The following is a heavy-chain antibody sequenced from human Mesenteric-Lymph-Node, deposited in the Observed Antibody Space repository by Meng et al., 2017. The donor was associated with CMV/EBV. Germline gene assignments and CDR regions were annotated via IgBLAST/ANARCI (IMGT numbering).Heavy chain of an antibody. CDR2: INHSGST. V-gene: IGHV4-34*01. J-gene: IGHJ6*02. CDR3: AGLVVPGDV. D-gene: IGHD2-2*01. CDR1: GGSFSDYY. Sequence: GSLRLSCAVYGGSFSDYYWSWIRQSPGKGLEWIGEINHSGSTNYNPSLKSRLTISVDTSKNQFSLQLSSVTAADTAVYYCAGLVVPGDVWGQGTTVTVSS.